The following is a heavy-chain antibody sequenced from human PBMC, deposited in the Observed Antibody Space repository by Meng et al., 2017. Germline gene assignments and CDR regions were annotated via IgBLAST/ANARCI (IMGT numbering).Heavy chain of an antibody. J-gene: IGHJ4*02. CDR1: GAAFCGYY. V-gene: IGHV4-34*01. CDR2: IRHSGTT. Sequence: LRELAAGLLQPSDTLSLTCAVSGAAFCGYYWTCIRKPPGRGLGWIGEIRHSGTTNYNPSLTSRVTISLDTSKSQFSLKLTSVTGADTAVYFCARGVRSKNQQLIPGRPTYVDLWSQGNLVTVSS. D-gene: IGHD2-2*01. CDR3: ARGVRSKNQQLIPGRPTYVDL.